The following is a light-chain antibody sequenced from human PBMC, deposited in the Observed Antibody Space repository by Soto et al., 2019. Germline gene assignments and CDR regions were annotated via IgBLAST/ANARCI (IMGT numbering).Light chain of an antibody. CDR2: KAS. V-gene: IGKV2-30*01. CDR3: MQGSHWPFA. CDR1: QSLVNSAGNTF. Sequence: VEMTQSPLSLPFTVLHPSSISCRSTQSLVNSAGNTFLNWFHQRPGQSPRRLIYKASYRDSGVPDRFSGSGSGTDFTLKISSVEADDVGVYYCMQGSHWPFAFGQGTKVDIK. J-gene: IGKJ2*01.